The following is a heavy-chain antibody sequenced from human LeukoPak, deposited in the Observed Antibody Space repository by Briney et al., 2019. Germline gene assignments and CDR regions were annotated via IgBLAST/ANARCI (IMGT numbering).Heavy chain of an antibody. CDR3: ARAGSPVGATFFDY. J-gene: IGHJ4*02. Sequence: GGSLRLSCAASGFSFSNYGMHWVRQAPGKGLEWVAFIRFDGSDRYYTDSVKGRFTLYRDISRNTLYLQMNSLRAEDTAVYYCARAGSPVGATFFDYWGQGTLVTVSS. V-gene: IGHV3-30*02. CDR1: GFSFSNYG. CDR2: IRFDGSDR. D-gene: IGHD1-26*01.